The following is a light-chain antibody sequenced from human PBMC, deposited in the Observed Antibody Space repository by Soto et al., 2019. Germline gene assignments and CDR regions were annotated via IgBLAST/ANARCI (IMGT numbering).Light chain of an antibody. J-gene: IGLJ3*02. V-gene: IGLV1-40*01. CDR2: GNR. CDR1: SSNLGAGYD. Sequence: QSLLTQPPSVSGAPGQRVTISCTGNSSNLGAGYDVHWYQQLPGAAPKLVIFGNRNRPSGIPERFSGSKSGTSASLASTGLQAEDEADYYCQAYDYSLTASVFGGGTKLTVL. CDR3: QAYDYSLTASV.